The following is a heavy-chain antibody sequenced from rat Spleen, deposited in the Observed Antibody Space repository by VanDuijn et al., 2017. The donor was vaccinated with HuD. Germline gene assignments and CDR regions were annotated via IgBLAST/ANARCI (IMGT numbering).Heavy chain of an antibody. CDR1: GFTFSDYG. CDR2: ISFNGVST. Sequence: EVQLVESGGGLVQPGRSMKLSCAASGFTFSDYGMVWVLQAPTKGLEWVASISFNGVSTYYRDSVKGRFTISRDNAKSTLYLQMESLRSEDTATYYCASRTGNWFAYWGQGTLVTVSS. V-gene: IGHV5-20*01. J-gene: IGHJ3*01. CDR3: ASRTGNWFAY. D-gene: IGHD4-2*01.